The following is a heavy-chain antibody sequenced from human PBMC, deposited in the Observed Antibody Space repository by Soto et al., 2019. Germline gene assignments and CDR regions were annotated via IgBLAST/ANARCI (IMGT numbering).Heavy chain of an antibody. V-gene: IGHV1-69*13. CDR3: AREVAADGTFREDVFDI. D-gene: IGHD6-13*01. CDR1: GGTFSNHA. Sequence: SVKVGCKAPGGTFSNHAINWVRQAPGQGLEWMGRIIPIFTTTNYAQKFQGRVSMTADESTTTAYMELSSLKHDDTAVYYCAREVAADGTFREDVFDIWGQGTLVTVSS. J-gene: IGHJ3*02. CDR2: IIPIFTTT.